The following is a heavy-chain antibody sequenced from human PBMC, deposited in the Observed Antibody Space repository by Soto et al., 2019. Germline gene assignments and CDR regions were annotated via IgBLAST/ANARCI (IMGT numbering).Heavy chain of an antibody. J-gene: IGHJ5*02. V-gene: IGHV1-69*01. CDR3: GRKRMTTVTTAQFAP. CDR1: GGNFSSYA. D-gene: IGHD4-17*01. CDR2: IIPIFGTA. Sequence: QVQLVQSGAEVKKPGSSVKVSCRASGGNFSSYAISWVRQAPGQGLEWMGGIIPIFGTANYAQKFQGIVTITADESTRTANLELSSMKSEDTAVEYCGRKRMTTVTTAQFAPWGQGTLVTVSS.